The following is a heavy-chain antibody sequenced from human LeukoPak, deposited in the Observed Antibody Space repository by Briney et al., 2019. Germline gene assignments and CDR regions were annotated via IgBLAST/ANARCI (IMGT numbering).Heavy chain of an antibody. J-gene: IGHJ4*02. CDR2: INPNSGGT. V-gene: IGHV1-2*02. CDR3: ARARAVAGFGYFDY. D-gene: IGHD6-19*01. CDR1: GYTFTGYY. Sequence: GASVKVSCKASGYTFTGYYMHWVRQAPGQGLEWIGWINPNSGGTNYAQKFQGRVTMTRDTSISTAYMELSRLRSDDTAVYYCARARAVAGFGYFDYWGQGTLVTVSS.